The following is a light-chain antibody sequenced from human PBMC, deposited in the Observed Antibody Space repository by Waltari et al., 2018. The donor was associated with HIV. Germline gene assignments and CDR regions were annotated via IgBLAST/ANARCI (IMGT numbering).Light chain of an antibody. CDR1: SSDVATYKL. CDR2: EVS. CDR3: CSYVSNVI. J-gene: IGLJ2*01. V-gene: IGLV2-23*02. Sequence: QSALTPPASVSGSPGQSITISCTRTSSDVATYKLVSWYQQHQGKAPKLMIYEVSKRPSGVSDRFSGSKSGDTASLTISGLQAEDEADYYCCSYVSNVIFGGGTKLTVL.